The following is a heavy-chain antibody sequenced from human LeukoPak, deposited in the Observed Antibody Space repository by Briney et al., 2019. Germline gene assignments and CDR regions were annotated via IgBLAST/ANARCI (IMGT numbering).Heavy chain of an antibody. CDR1: GFTFSNYE. D-gene: IGHD6-19*01. J-gene: IGHJ4*02. V-gene: IGHV3-48*03. Sequence: GGSLRLSCAASGFTFSNYEMIWVRQAPGKGLGWISYISSSGTTIYYADSVKGRFTISRDNAKNSLYLQMNSLRAEDTAVYYCARAVAGTPIDYWGQGTLVTVSS. CDR3: ARAVAGTPIDY. CDR2: ISSSGTTI.